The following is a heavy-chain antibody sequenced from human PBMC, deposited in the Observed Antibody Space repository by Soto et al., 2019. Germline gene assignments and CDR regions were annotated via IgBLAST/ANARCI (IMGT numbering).Heavy chain of an antibody. Sequence: GGSLRLSCTASGFTFSSYAMSWVRQAPGKGLEWVSTINDSGGTTYYADSVKGRFTISRDNSKNTLYLQMIGLGAEDTAVYYCAKDPQSSGWSYNWFDPWGQGTLVTVSS. CDR1: GFTFSSYA. J-gene: IGHJ5*02. CDR3: AKDPQSSGWSYNWFDP. CDR2: INDSGGTT. D-gene: IGHD6-19*01. V-gene: IGHV3-23*01.